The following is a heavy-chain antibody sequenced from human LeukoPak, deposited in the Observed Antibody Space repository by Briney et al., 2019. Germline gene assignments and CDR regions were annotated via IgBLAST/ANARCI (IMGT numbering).Heavy chain of an antibody. J-gene: IGHJ4*02. CDR3: AKAGTQWLVRGYFDY. D-gene: IGHD6-19*01. V-gene: IGHV1-18*01. CDR2: ISAYNGNT. CDR1: GGTFSSYA. Sequence: ASVKVSCKASGGTFSSYAISWVRQAPGQGLEWMGWISAYNGNTNYAQKLQGRVTMTTDTSTSTAYMELRSLRSDDTAVYYCAKAGTQWLVRGYFDYWGQGTLVTVSS.